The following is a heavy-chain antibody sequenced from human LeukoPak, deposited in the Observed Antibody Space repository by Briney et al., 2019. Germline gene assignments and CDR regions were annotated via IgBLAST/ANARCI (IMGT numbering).Heavy chain of an antibody. CDR1: GGSFSGYY. D-gene: IGHD2-15*01. CDR3: SXXXXSGGGPYYFDY. V-gene: IGHV4-34*01. CDR2: INHSGST. J-gene: IGHJ4*02. Sequence: PSETLSLTCAVYGGSFSGYYWSWIRQPPGKGLEWIGEINHSGSTNYNPSLKSRVTISVDTSKNQFSLKLSSVTDADTDVCYCSXXXXSGGGPYYFDYWGQGTLVTVSS.